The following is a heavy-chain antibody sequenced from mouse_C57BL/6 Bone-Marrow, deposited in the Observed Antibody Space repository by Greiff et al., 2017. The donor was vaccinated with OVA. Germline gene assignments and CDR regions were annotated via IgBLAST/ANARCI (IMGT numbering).Heavy chain of an antibody. CDR2: IHPNSGST. CDR1: GYTFTSYW. D-gene: IGHD1-1*01. V-gene: IGHV1-64*01. J-gene: IGHJ3*01. CDR3: ARKDYYGSRSWFAY. Sequence: QVQLKQPGAELVKPGASVKLSCKASGYTFTSYWMHWVKQRPGQGLEWIGMIHPNSGSTNYNEKFKSKATLTVDKSSSTAYMQLSSLTSEDSAVYYCARKDYYGSRSWFAYWGQGTLVTVSA.